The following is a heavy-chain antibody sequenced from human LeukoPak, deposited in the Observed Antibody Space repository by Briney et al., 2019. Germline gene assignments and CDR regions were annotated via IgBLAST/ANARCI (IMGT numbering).Heavy chain of an antibody. Sequence: SETLSLTCTVSGGSISSSSYYWGWIRQPPGKGLEWIGSIYYSGSTYYNPSLKSRVTISVDTSKNQFSLKLSSVTAADTAVYYCARMSLRGDYWGQGTLVTVS. V-gene: IGHV4-39*01. J-gene: IGHJ4*02. CDR3: ARMSLRGDY. CDR1: GGSISSSSYY. CDR2: IYYSGST.